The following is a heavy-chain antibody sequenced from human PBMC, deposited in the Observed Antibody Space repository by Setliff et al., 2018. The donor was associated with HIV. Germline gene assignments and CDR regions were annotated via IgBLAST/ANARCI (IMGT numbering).Heavy chain of an antibody. Sequence: PSETLSLTCAVSGYSISSGYYWGWIRQPPGKGLEWIGSIYHSRSTYYNPSLKSRVTISVDTSKNQFSLKLSSVTAADTAVYYCAREGTTVTLDYWGQGTLVTVSS. CDR2: IYHSRST. D-gene: IGHD4-4*01. V-gene: IGHV4-38-2*02. CDR3: AREGTTVTLDY. J-gene: IGHJ4*02. CDR1: GYSISSGYY.